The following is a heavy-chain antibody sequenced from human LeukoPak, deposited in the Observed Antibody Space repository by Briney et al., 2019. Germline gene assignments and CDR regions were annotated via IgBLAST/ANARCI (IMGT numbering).Heavy chain of an antibody. CDR1: GFTFSSYA. Sequence: GGSLRLSCAASGFTFSSYAMSWVRQAPGKGLEWVSAISGSGGSTYYADSVKGRFTISRDNSKSTLYLQMNSLRAEDTAVYYCAKGALYDSSGSPWAWFDPWGQGTLVTVSS. J-gene: IGHJ5*02. CDR2: ISGSGGST. D-gene: IGHD3-22*01. V-gene: IGHV3-23*01. CDR3: AKGALYDSSGSPWAWFDP.